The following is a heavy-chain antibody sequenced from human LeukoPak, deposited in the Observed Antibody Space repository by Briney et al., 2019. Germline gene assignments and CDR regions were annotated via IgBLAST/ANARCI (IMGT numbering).Heavy chain of an antibody. V-gene: IGHV3-30*02. CDR3: AKDGPISSGWYGEFDP. D-gene: IGHD6-19*01. Sequence: GGSLRLSCAASGFTFSSYGMHWVRQAPGKGLEWVAFIRYDGSNKYYADSVKGRFTISRDNSKNTQYLQMNSLRAEDTAVYYCAKDGPISSGWYGEFDPWGQGTLVTVSS. J-gene: IGHJ5*02. CDR1: GFTFSSYG. CDR2: IRYDGSNK.